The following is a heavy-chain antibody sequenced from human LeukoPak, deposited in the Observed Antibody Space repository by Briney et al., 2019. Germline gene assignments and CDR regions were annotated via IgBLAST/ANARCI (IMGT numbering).Heavy chain of an antibody. CDR1: AGSISSSY. CDR3: ATILPVNYYMDV. CDR2: IYYNGHT. J-gene: IGHJ6*03. D-gene: IGHD2-21*01. Sequence: SETLSLTCTVSAGSISSSYWSWIRQPPGKGLESIGYIYYNGHTNYSPSLKSRVTISVDTSKNQFSLKLSSVTAADTAVYYCATILPVNYYMDVWGRGTTVTVSS. V-gene: IGHV4-59*01.